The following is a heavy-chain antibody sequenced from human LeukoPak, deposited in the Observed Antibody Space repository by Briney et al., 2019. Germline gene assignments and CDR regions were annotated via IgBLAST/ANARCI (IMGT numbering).Heavy chain of an antibody. CDR2: IYYSGST. J-gene: IGHJ4*02. V-gene: IGHV4-31*03. CDR3: ARGDCSSTSCYGRGIAVAGSFDY. Sequence: SQTLSLTCTVSGGSISSGGYYWSWIRQHPGKGLEWIGYIYYSGSTYYNPSLKSRVTISVDTSKNQFSLKLSSVTAEDTAVYYCARGDCSSTSCYGRGIAVAGSFDYWGQGTLVTVSS. D-gene: IGHD2-2*01. CDR1: GGSISSGGYY.